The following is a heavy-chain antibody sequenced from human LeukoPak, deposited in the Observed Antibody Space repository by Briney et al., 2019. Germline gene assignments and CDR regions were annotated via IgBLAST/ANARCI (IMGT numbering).Heavy chain of an antibody. CDR1: GFSLSTSGVG. Sequence: SGPTLVKPTQTLTLTCTFSGFSLSTSGVGVGWIRQPPGKALEWLALIYWDDDKRYSPSLKSRLTITKDTSKNQVVLTMTNMDPVDTATYYCAHSRIAAATEEHWFDPWGQGTLVTVPS. CDR3: AHSRIAAATEEHWFDP. D-gene: IGHD6-13*01. J-gene: IGHJ5*02. V-gene: IGHV2-5*02. CDR2: IYWDDDK.